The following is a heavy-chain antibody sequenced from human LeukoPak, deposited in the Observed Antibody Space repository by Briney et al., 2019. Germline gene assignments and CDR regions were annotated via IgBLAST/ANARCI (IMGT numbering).Heavy chain of an antibody. Sequence: ASVKVSCKASGGTFSSYAISWVRQAPGQGLEWMGGIIPIFGTANYAQKFQGRVTITTDESTSTAYMELSSLRSEDTAVYYCARDWAFWSGYYTGVGWAPGLEPGMGAFDIWGQGTMVTVSS. V-gene: IGHV1-69*05. J-gene: IGHJ3*02. CDR1: GGTFSSYA. D-gene: IGHD3-3*01. CDR3: ARDWAFWSGYYTGVGWAPGLEPGMGAFDI. CDR2: IIPIFGTA.